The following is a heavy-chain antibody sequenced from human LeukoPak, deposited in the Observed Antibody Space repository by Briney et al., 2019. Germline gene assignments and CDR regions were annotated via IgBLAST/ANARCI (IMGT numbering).Heavy chain of an antibody. J-gene: IGHJ4*02. CDR1: GFTVSSNY. CDR3: ARDQLVGAEYYFDH. V-gene: IGHV3-66*02. D-gene: IGHD1-26*01. Sequence: GGSLRLSCAASGFTVSSNYMSWVRQAPGKGLEWVSVIYSGGSTYYADSVKGRFTISRDNSKNTLYLQMNSLRAEDTAVYYCARDQLVGAEYYFDHWGQGTLVTVSS. CDR2: IYSGGST.